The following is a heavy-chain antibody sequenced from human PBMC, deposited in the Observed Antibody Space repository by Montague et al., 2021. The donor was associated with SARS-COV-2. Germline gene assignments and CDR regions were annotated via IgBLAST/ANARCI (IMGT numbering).Heavy chain of an antibody. D-gene: IGHD3-10*01. V-gene: IGHV2-5*02. J-gene: IGHJ4*02. CDR2: IYWDDDK. Sequence: PALVKPTQTLTLTCTFSGFSHSTSGVGVGWIRQPPGKALEWLALIYWDDDKRYSPSLKSRLTITKDTSKNQVVLTMTNMDPVDTATYYCAHRSLELLWFGWGYWGQGTLVTVSS. CDR3: AHRSLELLWFGWGY. CDR1: GFSHSTSGVG.